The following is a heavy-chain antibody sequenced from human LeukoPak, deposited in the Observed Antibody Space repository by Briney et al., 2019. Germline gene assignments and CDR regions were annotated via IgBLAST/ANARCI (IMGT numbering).Heavy chain of an antibody. J-gene: IGHJ6*02. Sequence: GGSLRLSCAASGFTFSSYAMTWVRQAPGSGLEWVSGISGSGVSTYYSDSVKGRFTISRDNSKNTLYLQMNSLRVEDTSIYYCARYCSATSCYTGYYYTLDVWGLGTTVTVSS. CDR3: ARYCSATSCYTGYYYTLDV. D-gene: IGHD2-2*02. CDR2: ISGSGVST. CDR1: GFTFSSYA. V-gene: IGHV3-23*01.